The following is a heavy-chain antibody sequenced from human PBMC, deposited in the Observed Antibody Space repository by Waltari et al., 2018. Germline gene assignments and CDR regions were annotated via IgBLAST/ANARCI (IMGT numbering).Heavy chain of an antibody. V-gene: IGHV4-38-2*02. CDR2: IYHSGST. Sequence: QVQLQESGPGLVKPSETLSLTCAVSGYSISSGYYWGWIRQPPGKGLEWIGSIYHSGSTYYNPALKGRVTRSGDTSKNQFSLKLSSVTAADTAVYYCAREGVEGVSGPTGYWGQGTLVTVSS. CDR1: GYSISSGYY. J-gene: IGHJ4*02. D-gene: IGHD3-3*01. CDR3: AREGVEGVSGPTGY.